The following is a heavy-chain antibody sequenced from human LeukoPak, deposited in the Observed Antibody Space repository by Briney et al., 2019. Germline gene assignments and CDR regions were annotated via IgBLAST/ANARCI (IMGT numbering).Heavy chain of an antibody. Sequence: SETLSLTCTVSGGSISSYYWSWIRQPPGKGLEWIGYIYYSGSTNYNPSLKSRVTISVDTSKSQFSLKLSSVTAADTAVYYCASTVSTPYYFDHWGQGTLVTVSS. J-gene: IGHJ4*02. V-gene: IGHV4-59*12. D-gene: IGHD4-17*01. CDR3: ASTVSTPYYFDH. CDR2: IYYSGST. CDR1: GGSISSYY.